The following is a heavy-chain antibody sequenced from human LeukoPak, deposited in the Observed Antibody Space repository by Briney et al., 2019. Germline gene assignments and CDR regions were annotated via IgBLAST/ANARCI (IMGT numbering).Heavy chain of an antibody. CDR3: ARDRINYYGSGSYLRDEY. CDR2: ISSSSSYI. Sequence: PGGSLRLSCAASGFTFSSYSMNWVRQAPGKGLEWVSSISSSSSYIYYADSVKGRFTISRDNAKNSLYLQMNSLRAEDTAVYHCARDRINYYGSGSYLRDEYWGQGTLVTVSS. D-gene: IGHD3-10*01. J-gene: IGHJ4*02. CDR1: GFTFSSYS. V-gene: IGHV3-21*01.